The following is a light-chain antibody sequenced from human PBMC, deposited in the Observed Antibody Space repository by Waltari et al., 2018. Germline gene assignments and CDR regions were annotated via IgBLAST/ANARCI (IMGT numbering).Light chain of an antibody. Sequence: QSALTQPASVSGSPGQTTTISSPGPRSDVGGFAYVSGYQQHPGQAPKLILYEVGNRPSGVSPRFSGSKSGNTASLTISGLQAEDEAKYFCCSFSTTDTVVFGGGTTVTVL. CDR2: EVG. J-gene: IGLJ3*02. CDR3: CSFSTTDTVV. V-gene: IGLV2-14*03. CDR1: RSDVGGFAY.